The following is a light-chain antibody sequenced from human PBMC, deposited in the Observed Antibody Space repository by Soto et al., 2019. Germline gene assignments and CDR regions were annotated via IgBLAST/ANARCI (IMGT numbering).Light chain of an antibody. J-gene: IGLJ2*01. V-gene: IGLV4-69*01. CDR1: SRHSSYA. CDR3: QTWGTGIQV. CDR2: LNSDGSH. Sequence: QTVVTQSPSASASLGASVNLTCTLSSRHSSYAIAWHQQQPEKGPRYLMKLNSDGSHSKGDGIPDRFSGSSSGAERYLTISSLQSEDEADYYCQTWGTGIQVFGGGTKLTVL.